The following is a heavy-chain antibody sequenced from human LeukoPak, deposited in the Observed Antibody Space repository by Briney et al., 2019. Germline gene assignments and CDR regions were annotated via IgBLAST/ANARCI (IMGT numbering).Heavy chain of an antibody. CDR1: GFIFSNYW. CDR3: ARGGPSHDY. CDR2: IKRDGSGK. V-gene: IGHV3-7*01. D-gene: IGHD3-10*01. J-gene: IGHJ4*02. Sequence: GGSLRLSCAASGFIFSNYWMSWVRQAPGKGLEWVANIKRDGSGKYYVDSVKGRFTISRDNAKNSLFLQMNSLRVEDAAVYYCARGGPSHDYWGQGTLVTVSS.